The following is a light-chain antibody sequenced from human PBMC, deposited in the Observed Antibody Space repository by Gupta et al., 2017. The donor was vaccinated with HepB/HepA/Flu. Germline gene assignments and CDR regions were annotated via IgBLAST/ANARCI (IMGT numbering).Light chain of an antibody. V-gene: IGLV1-40*01. J-gene: IGLJ2*01. CDR1: SSNIGAGYD. CDR2: GNS. CDR3: QSYYSILIVVV. Sequence: QSVLTQPPSVYGAPGKRVPISCTGSSSNIGAGYDVHWYQQLPGTHPKLLIYGNSNRPSVFPDRFSGSKSVTSASLAITELHADYEADYYCQSYYSILIVVVFGGGTKLTVL.